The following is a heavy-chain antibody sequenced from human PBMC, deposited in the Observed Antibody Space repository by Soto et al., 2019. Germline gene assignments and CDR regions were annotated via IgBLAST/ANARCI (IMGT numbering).Heavy chain of an antibody. Sequence: QDQLVQSGAEVKKPGASVKVSCKASGYTFNNYGITWVRQAPGQGLEWMGWISPYNGHTNYAQKLQGRVTMTTDTSSSTAYMELRSLRSDDTSVYYCARHRNFFDYWGQGTLVTVSS. J-gene: IGHJ4*02. CDR2: ISPYNGHT. CDR3: ARHRNFFDY. V-gene: IGHV1-18*01. CDR1: GYTFNNYG.